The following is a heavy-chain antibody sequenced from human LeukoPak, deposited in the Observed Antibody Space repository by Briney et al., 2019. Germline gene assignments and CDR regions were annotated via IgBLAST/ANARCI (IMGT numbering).Heavy chain of an antibody. CDR1: GFTFSSYW. J-gene: IGHJ3*02. V-gene: IGHV3-74*01. Sequence: GGSLRLSCAASGFTFSSYWMHWVRQAPGKGLVWVSRITSDGSSTSYADSVKGRFTISRDNAKNTLYLQMNSLRAEDTAVYYCARDGGDDAFDIWGQGTMVTVSS. D-gene: IGHD3-10*01. CDR2: ITSDGSST. CDR3: ARDGGDDAFDI.